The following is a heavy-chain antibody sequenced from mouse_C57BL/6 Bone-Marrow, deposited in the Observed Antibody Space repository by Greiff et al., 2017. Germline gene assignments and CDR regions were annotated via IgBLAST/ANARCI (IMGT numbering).Heavy chain of an antibody. Sequence: VKLQQPGAELVMPGASVKLSCKASGYTFTSYWMHWVKQRPGQGLEWIGEIDPSDSYTNYNQKFKGKSTLTVDKSSSTAYMQLSSLTSEDSAVYYCARWDGYYEGWFAYWGQGTLVTVSA. V-gene: IGHV1-69*01. CDR1: GYTFTSYW. CDR3: ARWDGYYEGWFAY. CDR2: IDPSDSYT. J-gene: IGHJ3*01. D-gene: IGHD2-3*01.